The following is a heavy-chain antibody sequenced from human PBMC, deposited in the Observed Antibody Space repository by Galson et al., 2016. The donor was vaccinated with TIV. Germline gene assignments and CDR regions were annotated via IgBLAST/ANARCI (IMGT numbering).Heavy chain of an antibody. J-gene: IGHJ2*01. CDR3: ARRYFDL. CDR2: IKQDGSEK. Sequence: SLRLSCAASGFTFSDYWMHWVRQTPGKGLEWVANIKQDGSEKYYVDSVKGRFTISRDNANSSLFLQMNSLRAEDTAVYYCARRYFDLWGRGTLVTVSS. V-gene: IGHV3-7*01. CDR1: GFTFSDYW.